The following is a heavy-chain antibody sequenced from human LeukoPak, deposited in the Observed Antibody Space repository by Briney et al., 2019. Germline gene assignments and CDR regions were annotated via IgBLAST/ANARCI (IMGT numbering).Heavy chain of an antibody. CDR2: IIPIFGTA. J-gene: IGHJ4*02. CDR3: ASDHTAMVTGYFDY. Sequence: SVKVSCKASGGTFSSYAISWVRQAPGQGLEWMGGIIPIFGTANYAQKFQGRVTITADESTSTAYMELSSLRSEDTAVYCCASDHTAMVTGYFDYWGREPWSPSPQ. V-gene: IGHV1-69*01. D-gene: IGHD5-18*01. CDR1: GGTFSSYA.